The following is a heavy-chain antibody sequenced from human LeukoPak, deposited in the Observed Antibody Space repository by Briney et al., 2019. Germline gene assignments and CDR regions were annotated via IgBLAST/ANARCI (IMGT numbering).Heavy chain of an antibody. V-gene: IGHV3-21*01. CDR2: ISSSSSYI. Sequence: GGSLRLSCAASGFTFSSYSMNWVRQAPGKGLEWVSSISSSSSYIYYAGSVKGRFTLSRDNAKNSLYLQMNSLRAEDTAVYYCARVTKVRGVIPSYFDYWGQGTLVTVSS. J-gene: IGHJ4*02. CDR3: ARVTKVRGVIPSYFDY. D-gene: IGHD3-10*01. CDR1: GFTFSSYS.